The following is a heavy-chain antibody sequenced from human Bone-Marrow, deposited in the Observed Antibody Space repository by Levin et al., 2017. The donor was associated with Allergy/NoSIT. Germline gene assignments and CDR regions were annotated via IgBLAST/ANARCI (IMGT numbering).Heavy chain of an antibody. Sequence: PGGSLRLSCAASGFTFSTYSMNWVRQAPGKGLEWVSSISGSSNYIFYADSVKGRFTISRDNAKNSLYLQMDSLGNEDTAVYYCASHYYDNSFSIDLDYWGQGTLVTVSS. CDR2: ISGSSNYI. J-gene: IGHJ4*01. V-gene: IGHV3-21*01. CDR1: GFTFSTYS. CDR3: ASHYYDNSFSIDLDY. D-gene: IGHD3-22*01.